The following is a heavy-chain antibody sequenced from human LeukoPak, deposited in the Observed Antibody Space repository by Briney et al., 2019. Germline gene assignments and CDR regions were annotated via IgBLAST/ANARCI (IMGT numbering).Heavy chain of an antibody. Sequence: SETLSLTCTVSGDSISSYYWSWIRHPPGKGLEWSAYLFYSGSTDYNPSLESRVTISVDTSKNQFSLKLRSVTAADTAVYYCATVAVIRGVTYFDYWGQGTLVTVSS. CDR1: GDSISSYY. D-gene: IGHD3-10*01. J-gene: IGHJ4*02. CDR3: ATVAVIRGVTYFDY. CDR2: LFYSGST. V-gene: IGHV4-59*01.